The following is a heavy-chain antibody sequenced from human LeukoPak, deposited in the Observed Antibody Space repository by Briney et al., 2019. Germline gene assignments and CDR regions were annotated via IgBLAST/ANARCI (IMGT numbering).Heavy chain of an antibody. V-gene: IGHV1-18*01. CDR3: AREEVVGAFGDYYMDV. J-gene: IGHJ6*03. CDR2: ISAYNGNT. D-gene: IGHD1-26*01. CDR1: GYTFTSYG. Sequence: GASVKVSCKASGYTFTSYGISWVRQAPGQGLEWMGWISAYNGNTNYAQKLQGRVTMTTDTSTSTAYMELRSLRSDDTAVYYCAREEVVGAFGDYYMDVWGKGTTVTVSS.